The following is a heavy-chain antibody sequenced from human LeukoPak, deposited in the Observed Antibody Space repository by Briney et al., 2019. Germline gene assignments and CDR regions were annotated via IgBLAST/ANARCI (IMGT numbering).Heavy chain of an antibody. J-gene: IGHJ4*02. CDR3: ARVTGWLQPFDY. D-gene: IGHD5-24*01. CDR2: ISYDGSNK. Sequence: GGSLRLSCAASGFTFSSYSMNWVRQAPGKGLEWVAVISYDGSNKYYADSVKGRFTISRDNSKNTLYLQMNSLRAEDTAVYYCARVTGWLQPFDYWGQGTLVTVSS. CDR1: GFTFSSYS. V-gene: IGHV3-30*03.